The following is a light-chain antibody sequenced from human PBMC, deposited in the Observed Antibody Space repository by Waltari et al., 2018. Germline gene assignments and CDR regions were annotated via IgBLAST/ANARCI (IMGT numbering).Light chain of an antibody. CDR1: QSIRTS. CDR3: QQYDNWPLT. J-gene: IGKJ4*01. V-gene: IGKV3-15*01. Sequence: EIVMTQSPATLSVSPGERATLSCRASQSIRTSLAWYQQTPGQPPRLLIYGASTRATGIPARFSGSGSGTEFTLTISSLQSEDFAVYYCQQYDNWPLTFGGGTKVEIK. CDR2: GAS.